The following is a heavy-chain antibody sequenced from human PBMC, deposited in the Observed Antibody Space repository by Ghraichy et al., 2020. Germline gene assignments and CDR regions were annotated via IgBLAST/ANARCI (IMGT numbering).Heavy chain of an antibody. D-gene: IGHD5-18*01. CDR2: ISSNGGAT. CDR1: GFIFSTYA. J-gene: IGHJ2*01. CDR3: ARDVRRGNTYGYDWYFDL. Sequence: GESLNISCAASGFIFSTYAMHWVRQSPGKGLEYVSAISSNGGATYYANSVKGRFTISRDNSKNTLYLQMGSLRAEDMAVYYCARDVRRGNTYGYDWYFDLWGRGTLVTVSS. V-gene: IGHV3-64*01.